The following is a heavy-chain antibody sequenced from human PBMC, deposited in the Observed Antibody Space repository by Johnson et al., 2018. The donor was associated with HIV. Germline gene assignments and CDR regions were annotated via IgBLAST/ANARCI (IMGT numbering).Heavy chain of an antibody. V-gene: IGHV3-7*05. CDR3: ARDDTGYSSSFDAFDI. D-gene: IGHD6-13*01. CDR2: IKQDGSEK. J-gene: IGHJ3*02. Sequence: VQLVESGGGLVQPGGSLRLSCAASGFTFSNYLMTWVRQAPGKGLEWVANIKQDGSEKYYVDSMKGRFTISRDNAKNSRYLQMNSLRAEDPAVYYCARDDTGYSSSFDAFDIWGLGTMVTVSS. CDR1: GFTFSNYL.